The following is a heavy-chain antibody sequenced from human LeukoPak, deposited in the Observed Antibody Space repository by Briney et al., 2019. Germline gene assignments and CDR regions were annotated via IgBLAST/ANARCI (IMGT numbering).Heavy chain of an antibody. V-gene: IGHV3-30-3*01. J-gene: IGHJ6*02. D-gene: IGHD6-19*01. CDR3: ARIAVAGRGVYYYYGMDV. CDR1: GFTFSNFA. CDR2: ISYDGSDK. Sequence: GGSLRLSCAASGFTFSNFALHWVRRAPGKGLEWVAVISYDGSDKYYADSVKGRFTISRDNAKNSLYLQMNSLRAEDTAVYYCARIAVAGRGVYYYYGMDVWGQGTTVTVSS.